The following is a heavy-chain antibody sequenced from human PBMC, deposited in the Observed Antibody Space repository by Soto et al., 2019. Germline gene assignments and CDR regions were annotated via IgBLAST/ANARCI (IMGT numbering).Heavy chain of an antibody. V-gene: IGHV3-23*01. J-gene: IGHJ5*02. CDR1: GFDFKTYA. CDR3: ARSLEDYSTNNFYDP. CDR2: ISQTGGTS. D-gene: IGHD3-3*01. Sequence: LRLSCVTSGFDFKTYAMTWIRHIPGKGLQWVSTISQTGGTSYYVDSVRGRFTISRDNSDNVLFLQMDALRIEDTAMYYCARSLEDYSTNNFYDPWGQGTLVTVSS.